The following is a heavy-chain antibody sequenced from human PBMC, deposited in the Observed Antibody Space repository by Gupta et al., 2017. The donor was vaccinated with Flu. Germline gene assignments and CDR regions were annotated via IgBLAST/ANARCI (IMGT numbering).Heavy chain of an antibody. CDR2: IYYTGST. J-gene: IGHJ5*02. Sequence: QVQLQESGPGLVRPSQTLSLTCAVSGGSISSGGYYWTWIRQHPGKGLEWIGYIYYTGSTFYNPSLKSRVTISIGTSKNQFSLKVNSVTAADTAIYYCARAYDFWSDTWGQGTLVTVSS. CDR1: GGSISSGGYY. V-gene: IGHV4-31*11. D-gene: IGHD3-3*01. CDR3: ARAYDFWSDT.